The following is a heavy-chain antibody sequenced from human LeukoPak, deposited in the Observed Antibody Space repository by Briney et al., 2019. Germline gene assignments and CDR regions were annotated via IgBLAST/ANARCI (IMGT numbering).Heavy chain of an antibody. CDR1: GFAFNFYA. V-gene: IGHV3-23*01. D-gene: IGHD1-7*01. J-gene: IGHJ4*02. Sequence: GGSLRLSCAASGFAFNFYAMSWVRQAPGKGLQWVSTINANGINTYYADSVRGRFTISRDNSKDTLYLQLNSLRAEDTAIYYCAKRDQPNYNYFVYWGQGTLVTVSS. CDR3: AKRDQPNYNYFVY. CDR2: INANGINT.